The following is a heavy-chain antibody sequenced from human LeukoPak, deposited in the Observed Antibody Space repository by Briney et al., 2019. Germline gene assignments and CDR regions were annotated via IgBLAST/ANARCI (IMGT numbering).Heavy chain of an antibody. V-gene: IGHV4-30-4*01. D-gene: IGHD2-2*01. CDR3: ARVFVVVPAADGSFDY. Sequence: SETLSLTCTVSGGSISSGDYYWSWIRQPPGKGLEWIGYIYYSGSTYYNPSLKSLVTISVDTSKNQFSLKLSSVTAADTAVYYCARVFVVVPAADGSFDYWGQGTLVTVSS. CDR2: IYYSGST. J-gene: IGHJ4*02. CDR1: GGSISSGDYY.